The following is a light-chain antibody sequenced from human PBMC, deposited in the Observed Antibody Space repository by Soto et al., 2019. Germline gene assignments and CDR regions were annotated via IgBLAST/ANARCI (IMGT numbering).Light chain of an antibody. J-gene: IGKJ4*01. CDR2: WAS. CDR3: QQFHSNPPT. CDR1: QSVIHNSNNKNY. V-gene: IGKV4-1*01. Sequence: DIVMTQSPDSLAVSLGERATINCKSSQSVIHNSNNKNYLSWYQQKPGQPPKLLIYWASTRESGVTERFSGSGSGTDFTLTISSLQAEDVAVYYCQQFHSNPPTFCGGTQVEIK.